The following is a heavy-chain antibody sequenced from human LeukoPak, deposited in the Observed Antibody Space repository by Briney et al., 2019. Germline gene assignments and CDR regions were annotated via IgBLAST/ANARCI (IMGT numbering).Heavy chain of an antibody. CDR2: ISGSGGGT. J-gene: IGHJ6*02. Sequence: GGSLRLSCAASGFTFSSYAMSWVRQAPEKGLEWVSTISGSGGGTYYADSVKGRFTISRDDSKNTLYLQMNSLRAEDTAVYYCARDGYYGDYYYGMDVWGQGTTVTVSS. CDR1: GFTFSSYA. D-gene: IGHD4-17*01. CDR3: ARDGYYGDYYYGMDV. V-gene: IGHV3-23*01.